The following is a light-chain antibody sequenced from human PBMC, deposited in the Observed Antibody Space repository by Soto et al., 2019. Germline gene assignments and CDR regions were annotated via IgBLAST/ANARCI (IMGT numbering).Light chain of an antibody. Sequence: DIQMTQSPSSVSASVGDRVTITCRASQNIWRLLAWYQQKPGKAPELLIYDASSLQSGVPPRFSGSGSGTDFTLTISSLQPEDFATYYCEQDGSFPITFGQGTRLEIK. CDR2: DAS. CDR1: QNIWRL. CDR3: EQDGSFPIT. J-gene: IGKJ5*01. V-gene: IGKV1-12*01.